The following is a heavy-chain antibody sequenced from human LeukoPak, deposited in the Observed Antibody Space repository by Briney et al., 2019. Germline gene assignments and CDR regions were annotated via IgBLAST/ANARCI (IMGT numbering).Heavy chain of an antibody. V-gene: IGHV3-23*01. Sequence: PGGSLRLSCAASGFTFSSYGMSWVRQAPGKGLEWVSAISGSGGSTYYADSVKGRFTISRDNSKNTLYLQMNSLRAEDTAVYYCAKALGRYYYYMDVWGKGTTVTISS. CDR2: ISGSGGST. J-gene: IGHJ6*03. CDR3: AKALGRYYYYMDV. D-gene: IGHD3/OR15-3a*01. CDR1: GFTFSSYG.